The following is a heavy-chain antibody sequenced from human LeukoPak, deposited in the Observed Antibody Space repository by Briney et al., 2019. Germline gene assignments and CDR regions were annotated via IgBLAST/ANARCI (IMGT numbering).Heavy chain of an antibody. CDR1: GGSFSGYY. J-gene: IGHJ4*02. CDR2: INHSGST. Sequence: PSETLSLTCAVYGGSFSGYYWSWIRQPPGKGLEWIGEINHSGSTNYNPSLKSRVTISVDTSKNQFSLKLSSVTAADTAVYYCARGFYLPYYDFWSGYYHFDYWGQGTLVTVSS. V-gene: IGHV4-34*01. D-gene: IGHD3-3*01. CDR3: ARGFYLPYYDFWSGYYHFDY.